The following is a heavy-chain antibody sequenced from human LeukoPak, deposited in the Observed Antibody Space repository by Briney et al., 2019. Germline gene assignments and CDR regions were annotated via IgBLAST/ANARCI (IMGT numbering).Heavy chain of an antibody. CDR3: AIGIVGATGGIDY. CDR2: IRWNSGSI. Sequence: GRSLRLSCAASGFTFDDYAMHWVRHAPGKGLEWVSGIRWNSGSIGYADSVKGRFTISRDNAKNSLYLQMNSLRAEDTALYYCAIGIVGATGGIDYWGQGTLVTVSS. V-gene: IGHV3-9*01. CDR1: GFTFDDYA. J-gene: IGHJ4*02. D-gene: IGHD1-26*01.